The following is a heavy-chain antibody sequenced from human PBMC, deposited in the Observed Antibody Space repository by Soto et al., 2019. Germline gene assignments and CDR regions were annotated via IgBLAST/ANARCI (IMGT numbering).Heavy chain of an antibody. CDR1: GFTFSSYG. CDR3: AREGGYYYYMDV. V-gene: IGHV3-33*01. CDR2: IWYDGSNK. J-gene: IGHJ6*03. Sequence: PGGSLRLSCAASGFTFSSYGMHWVRQAPGKGLEWVAVIWYDGSNKYYADSVKGRFTISRDNSKNTLYLQMNSLRAEDTAVYYCAREGGYYYYMDVWGKGTTDTVTS.